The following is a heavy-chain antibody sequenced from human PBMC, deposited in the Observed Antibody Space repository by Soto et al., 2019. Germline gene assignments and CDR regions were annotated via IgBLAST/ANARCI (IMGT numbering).Heavy chain of an antibody. D-gene: IGHD6-13*01. V-gene: IGHV4-31*03. Sequence: SETLSLTCTVSGGSISSGGYYWSWIRQHPGKGLEWIGYIYYSGSTYYNPPLKSRVTISVDTSKNQFSLKLSSVTAADTAVYYCARALYSSSWSRPSAQYRTYNWFDPWGQGTLVTVSS. CDR2: IYYSGST. CDR3: ARALYSSSWSRPSAQYRTYNWFDP. CDR1: GGSISSGGYY. J-gene: IGHJ5*02.